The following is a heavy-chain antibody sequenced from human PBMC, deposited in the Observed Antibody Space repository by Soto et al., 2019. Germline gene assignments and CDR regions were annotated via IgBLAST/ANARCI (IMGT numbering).Heavy chain of an antibody. CDR1: GFTFTTFG. CDR3: ARDRSLGIAAAGPDY. D-gene: IGHD6-13*01. CDR2: ISYAGSNK. Sequence: GGSLRLSCEASGFTFTTFGIHWVRQAPGKGLEWVAVISYAGSNKYIADPFRGQFTISRDNSKNMVYLQMKSLRVDDTAVYYCARDRSLGIAAAGPDYWGPGTLVTV. J-gene: IGHJ4*02. V-gene: IGHV3-33*01.